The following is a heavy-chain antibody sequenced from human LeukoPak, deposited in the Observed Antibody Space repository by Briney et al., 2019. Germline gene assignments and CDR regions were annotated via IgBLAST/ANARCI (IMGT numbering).Heavy chain of an antibody. CDR2: IRGSGGKT. V-gene: IGHV3-23*01. CDR1: GFTFSSYA. Sequence: GGSLRLSCAASGFTFSSYAMSWVRQAPGKGLEGLSVIRGSGGKTYYADFVKGRFTISRDNSKNPLYLQMNSLRAEDTAVYYCAKGPIEAAANGLYFDYWGQGTLVTVSS. CDR3: AKGPIEAAANGLYFDY. J-gene: IGHJ4*02. D-gene: IGHD6-13*01.